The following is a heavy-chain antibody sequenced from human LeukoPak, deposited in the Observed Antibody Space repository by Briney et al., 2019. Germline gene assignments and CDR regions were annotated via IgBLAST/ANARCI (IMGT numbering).Heavy chain of an antibody. V-gene: IGHV1-2*02. J-gene: IGHJ6*03. CDR3: ARATGSVDYYYMDV. D-gene: IGHD1-1*01. Sequence: ASVKVSCKTSGYTFTGYYMHWVRQAPGQGLAWMGWINPNSGGTNYAQKFQGRVTMTRDTSITTAYMELRRLRSDDTALYYSARATGSVDYYYMDVWGKGTTVTVSS. CDR2: INPNSGGT. CDR1: GYTFTGYY.